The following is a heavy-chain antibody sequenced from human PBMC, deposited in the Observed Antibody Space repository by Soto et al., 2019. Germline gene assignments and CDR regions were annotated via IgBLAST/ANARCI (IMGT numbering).Heavy chain of an antibody. CDR1: GFTFSSYA. J-gene: IGHJ6*02. Sequence: QVQLVESGGGVVQPGRSLRLSCAASGFTFSSYAMHWVRQAPGKGLEWVAVISYDGSNKYYADSVKGRFTISRDNSKNTLYLQMKSLRDEDKGVYYCARDIIVVVAAATQKRYYYYYYGMDVWGQGTTVTVSS. CDR2: ISYDGSNK. D-gene: IGHD2-2*01. CDR3: ARDIIVVVAAATQKRYYYYYYGMDV. V-gene: IGHV3-30-3*01.